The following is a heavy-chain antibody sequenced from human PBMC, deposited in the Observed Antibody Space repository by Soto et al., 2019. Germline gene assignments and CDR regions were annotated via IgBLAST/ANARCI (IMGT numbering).Heavy chain of an antibody. Sequence: LRLSCAASGFTFSSYWMSWVRQAPGKGLEWVANIKQDGSEKYYVDSVKGRFTISRDNAKNSLYLQMNSLRAEDTAVYYCATDPLRFLEWLLSGYYYYMDVWGKGTTVTVSS. V-gene: IGHV3-7*01. CDR3: ATDPLRFLEWLLSGYYYYMDV. CDR2: IKQDGSEK. J-gene: IGHJ6*03. D-gene: IGHD3-3*01. CDR1: GFTFSSYW.